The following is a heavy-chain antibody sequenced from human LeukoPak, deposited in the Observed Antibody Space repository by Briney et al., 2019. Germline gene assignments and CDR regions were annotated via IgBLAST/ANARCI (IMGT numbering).Heavy chain of an antibody. J-gene: IGHJ3*01. CDR3: ARDPPGSVASRQVFDV. Sequence: ASVKVSCKASGYIFTDYYMHWVRQAPGQGLEWMGWINPNSGDTRYAQTFQGRVTMTRDTSISTAYMELSRLRSDDTAVYYCARDPPGSVASRQVFDVWGQGTMVTVSS. CDR1: GYIFTDYY. D-gene: IGHD4-11*01. V-gene: IGHV1-2*02. CDR2: INPNSGDT.